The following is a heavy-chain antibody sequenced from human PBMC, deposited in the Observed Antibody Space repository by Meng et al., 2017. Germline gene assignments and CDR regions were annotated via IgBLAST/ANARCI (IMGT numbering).Heavy chain of an antibody. CDR3: ARGGVGYCSSTSCAIGDPAFDI. CDR2: INHSGST. Sequence: GSLRLSCAVYGGSFSGYYWSWIRQPPGKGLEWIGEINHSGSTNYNPSLKSRVTISVDTSKNQFSLKLSSVTAADTAVYYCARGGVGYCSSTSCAIGDPAFDIWGQGTMVTVSS. D-gene: IGHD2-2*01. V-gene: IGHV4-34*01. CDR1: GGSFSGYY. J-gene: IGHJ3*02.